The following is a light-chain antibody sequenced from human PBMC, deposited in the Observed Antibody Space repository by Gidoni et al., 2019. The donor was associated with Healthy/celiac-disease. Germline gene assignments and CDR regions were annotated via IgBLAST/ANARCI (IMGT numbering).Light chain of an antibody. V-gene: IGKV3-11*01. CDR3: QQRSNWPYT. Sequence: EIVLTQSPAALSLSPGERATRSCSASLSVSSYLAWYQHKPGQAPRLLIYDASNSATGIPARFSGSGSGTDFTLTISSLEPEDFAVYYCQQRSNWPYTFGQGTKLEIK. CDR2: DAS. J-gene: IGKJ2*01. CDR1: LSVSSY.